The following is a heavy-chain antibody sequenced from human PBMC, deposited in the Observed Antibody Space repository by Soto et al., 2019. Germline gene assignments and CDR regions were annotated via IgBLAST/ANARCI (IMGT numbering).Heavy chain of an antibody. V-gene: IGHV1-69*13. CDR2: IIPIFGTA. Sequence: ASVKVSCKASGGTFSSYAISWVRQAPGQGLEWMGGIIPIFGTANYAQKFQGRVTITADESTSTAYMELSSLRSEDTAVYHCATRGGYSGYDFGGSNNAFDIWGQGTMVTVS. D-gene: IGHD5-12*01. CDR3: ATRGGYSGYDFGGSNNAFDI. J-gene: IGHJ3*02. CDR1: GGTFSSYA.